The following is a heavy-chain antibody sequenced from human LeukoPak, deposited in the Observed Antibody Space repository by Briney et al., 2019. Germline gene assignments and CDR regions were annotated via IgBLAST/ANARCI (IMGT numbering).Heavy chain of an antibody. D-gene: IGHD6-19*01. CDR3: ASSLPGSGWIVAGSDAFDI. CDR1: GGSISSYY. CDR2: IYYSGST. V-gene: IGHV4-59*01. Sequence: PSETLSLTCTVSGGSISSYYWSWIRQPPGKGLEWIGYIYYSGSTNYNPSLKSRVTISVDTSKNQFSLKLSSVTAADTAVYYCASSLPGSGWIVAGSDAFDIWGQGTMVTVSS. J-gene: IGHJ3*02.